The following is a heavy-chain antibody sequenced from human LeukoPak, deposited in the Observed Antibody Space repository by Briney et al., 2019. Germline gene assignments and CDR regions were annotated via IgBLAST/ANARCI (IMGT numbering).Heavy chain of an antibody. CDR3: ARVQLPQRRWDY. Sequence: SVKVSCKASEGTFSSYAISWVRQAPGQGLEWMGRIIPILGITNYAQKFQGRVTITADKSTSTAYMELSSLRSEDTAVYYCARVQLPQRRWDYWGQGTLVTVSS. CDR2: IIPILGIT. J-gene: IGHJ4*02. V-gene: IGHV1-69*04. CDR1: EGTFSSYA. D-gene: IGHD4-23*01.